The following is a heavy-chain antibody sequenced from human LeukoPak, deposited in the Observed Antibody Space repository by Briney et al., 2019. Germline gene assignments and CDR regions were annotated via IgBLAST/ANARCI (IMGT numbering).Heavy chain of an antibody. CDR2: ISAYNGNT. CDR1: GYTFTSYG. Sequence: GASVKVSCKASGYTFTSYGISWVRQAPGQGLEWMGWISAYNGNTNYAQKLQGRVTMTTDTSTSTAYMELRSLRSDDTAVYYCARTYYDILTGYYLGGYYHGMDVWGKGTTVTVSS. J-gene: IGHJ6*04. V-gene: IGHV1-18*04. D-gene: IGHD3-9*01. CDR3: ARTYYDILTGYYLGGYYHGMDV.